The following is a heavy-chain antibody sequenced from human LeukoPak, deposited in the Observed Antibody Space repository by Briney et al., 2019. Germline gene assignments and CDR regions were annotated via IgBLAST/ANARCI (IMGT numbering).Heavy chain of an antibody. J-gene: IGHJ4*02. V-gene: IGHV3-23*01. Sequence: AGSLRLSCAASGFTFSSYAMSWVRQAPGKGLEWVSAMSGSGGSTYYADSVKGRFTISRDNSKNTLYLQMNSLRAEDTAVYYCAKDPTSLAVAGNCWGQGTLVTVSS. CDR2: MSGSGGST. CDR3: AKDPTSLAVAGNC. CDR1: GFTFSSYA. D-gene: IGHD6-19*01.